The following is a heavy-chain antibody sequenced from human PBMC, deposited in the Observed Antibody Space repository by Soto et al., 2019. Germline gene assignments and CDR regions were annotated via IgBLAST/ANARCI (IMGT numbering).Heavy chain of an antibody. CDR1: GFTFNNYA. CDR3: ATGRGGSGSLPPRLDF. CDR2: ISGGGDTT. Sequence: EVQLLESGGGLVQPGGSLRLSCAASGFTFNNYAMTWVRQAPGKGLEWVSAISGGGDTTSYADSVKGRFTVSRDGSMNTVEMQMSRLRAEDTALYYCATGRGGSGSLPPRLDFWGQGTLVTVSS. D-gene: IGHD3-10*01. J-gene: IGHJ4*02. V-gene: IGHV3-23*01.